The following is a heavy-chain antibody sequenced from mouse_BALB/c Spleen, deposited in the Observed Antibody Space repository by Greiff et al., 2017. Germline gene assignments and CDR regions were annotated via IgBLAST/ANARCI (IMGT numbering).Heavy chain of an antibody. V-gene: IGHV3-8*02. CDR1: GDSITSGY. J-gene: IGHJ2*01. D-gene: IGHD1-1*01. CDR2: ISYSGST. Sequence: EVKLVESGPSLVKPSQTLSLTCSVTGDSITSGYWNWIRKFPGNKLEYMGYISYSGSTYYNPSLKSRISITRDTSKNQYYLQLNSVTTEDTATYYCARYPYGSSPYYFDYWGQGTTLTVSS. CDR3: ARYPYGSSPYYFDY.